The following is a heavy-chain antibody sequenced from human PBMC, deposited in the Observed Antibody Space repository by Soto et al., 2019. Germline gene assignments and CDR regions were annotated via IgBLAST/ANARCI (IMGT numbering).Heavy chain of an antibody. D-gene: IGHD3-22*01. Sequence: RPGGSLRLSCAASGFTFDDYGMSWVRQAPGKGLEWVSGSNWNGGSTGYADSVKGRFTISRDNAKNSLYLQMNSLRAEDTALYYCARGHGTYYYDSSGYRDAFDIWGQGTMVTVSS. V-gene: IGHV3-20*04. CDR3: ARGHGTYYYDSSGYRDAFDI. CDR2: SNWNGGST. CDR1: GFTFDDYG. J-gene: IGHJ3*02.